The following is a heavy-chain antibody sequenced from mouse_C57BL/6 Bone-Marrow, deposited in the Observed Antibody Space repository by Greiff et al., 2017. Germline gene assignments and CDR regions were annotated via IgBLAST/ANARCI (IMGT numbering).Heavy chain of an antibody. CDR3: TTSVSLTYRSRYTY. V-gene: IGHV14-1*01. CDR1: GFTFNDYY. CDR2: IDPEDSDT. J-gene: IGHJ2*01. Sequence: VQVKQSGAELVKPGASVKLSCKASGFTFNDYYMHWVKQRPGQGLEWIGKIDPEDSDTEYAPKFQGKDTMTADTASNTAYLQLSSLRSQDTAVYDCTTSVSLTYRSRYTYWGQGTPLTVSS. D-gene: IGHD5-1*01.